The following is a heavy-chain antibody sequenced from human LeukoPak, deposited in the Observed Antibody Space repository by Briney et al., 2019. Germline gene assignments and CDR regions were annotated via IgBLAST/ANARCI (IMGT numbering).Heavy chain of an antibody. CDR1: GYTFNIYG. CDR2: ISAYNGNT. CDR3: ARAGVDYYAYYFDY. V-gene: IGHV1-18*01. D-gene: IGHD3-10*01. Sequence: VASVKVSCKASGYTFNIYGISWLRQAPGQGLEWMGWISAYNGNTNYAQKLQGRVTMTTDTSTSTAYMELRSLRSDDTAVYYCARAGVDYYAYYFDYWGQGTLVTVSS. J-gene: IGHJ4*02.